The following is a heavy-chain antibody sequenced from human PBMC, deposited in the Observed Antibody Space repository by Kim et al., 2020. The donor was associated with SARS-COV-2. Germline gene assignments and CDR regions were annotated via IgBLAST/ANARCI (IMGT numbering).Heavy chain of an antibody. V-gene: IGHV3-23*01. D-gene: IGHD6-13*01. CDR1: GFTFSSYA. CDR3: AKGGPWGSSSWPFYFDY. Sequence: GGSLRLSCAASGFTFSSYAMSWVRQAPGKGLEWVSAISGSGGSTYYADSVKGRFTISRDNSKNTLYLQMNSLRAEDTAVYYCAKGGPWGSSSWPFYFDYWGQGTPVTVSS. CDR2: ISGSGGST. J-gene: IGHJ4*02.